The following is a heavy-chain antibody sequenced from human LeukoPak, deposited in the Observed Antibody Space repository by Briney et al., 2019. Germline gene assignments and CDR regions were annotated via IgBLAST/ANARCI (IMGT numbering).Heavy chain of an antibody. Sequence: PSETLSLTCTVPGGSISSGGYYWSWIRQHPGKGLEWIGYIYYSGSTYYNPSLKSRVTISVDTSKNQFSLKLSSVTAADTAVYYCARCGIAAAGDYFDYWGQGTLVTVSS. J-gene: IGHJ4*02. V-gene: IGHV4-31*03. CDR2: IYYSGST. CDR3: ARCGIAAAGDYFDY. CDR1: GGSISSGGYY. D-gene: IGHD6-13*01.